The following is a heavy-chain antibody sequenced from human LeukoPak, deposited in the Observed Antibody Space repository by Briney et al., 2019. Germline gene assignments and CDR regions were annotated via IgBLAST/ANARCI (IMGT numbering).Heavy chain of an antibody. CDR2: FYYSGST. D-gene: IGHD2-8*01. CDR3: ARGKLGYCTNGVCYDDGMDV. V-gene: IGHV4-31*03. J-gene: IGHJ6*02. Sequence: SETLSLTCTVSGGSICSGGYYWSWIRRHPGEGLEWHGYFYYSGSTYYNPSLKSRVTISVATSKNQFSLKLSSVTAADTAVYYCARGKLGYCTNGVCYDDGMDVWGQGTTVTVSS. CDR1: GGSICSGGYY.